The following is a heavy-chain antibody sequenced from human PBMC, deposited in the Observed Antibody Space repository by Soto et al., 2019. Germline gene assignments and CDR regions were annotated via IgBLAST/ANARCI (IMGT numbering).Heavy chain of an antibody. V-gene: IGHV3-30-3*01. J-gene: IGHJ3*02. CDR2: ISYDGSNK. CDR3: ARDPNYDVLTGYYRQGDAFDI. Sequence: QVQLVESGGGVVQPGRSLRLSCAASGFTFSSYAMHWVRQAPGKGLEWVAVISYDGSNKYYADSVKGRFTISRDNSKNXLXLXXNSLRAEDTAVYYCARDPNYDVLTGYYRQGDAFDIWGQGTMVTVSS. D-gene: IGHD3-9*01. CDR1: GFTFSSYA.